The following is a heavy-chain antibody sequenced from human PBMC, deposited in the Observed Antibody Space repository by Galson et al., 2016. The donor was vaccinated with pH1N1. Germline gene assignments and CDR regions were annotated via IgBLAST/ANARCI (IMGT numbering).Heavy chain of an antibody. CDR2: IDWDDGT. D-gene: IGHD4-17*01. J-gene: IGHJ6*02. V-gene: IGHV2-70*01. CDR1: GFSLSTSGMC. CDR3: QRVIDGDYGFVSDN. Sequence: PALVNPTQTLTLTCAFSGFSLSTSGMCVSWIRQPPGKALEWLALIDWDDGTYYSTSLKTRLTISKDTSKNQVVLTVTNMDPVDTHTYYCQRVIDGDYGFVSDNCGQGTTVTVS.